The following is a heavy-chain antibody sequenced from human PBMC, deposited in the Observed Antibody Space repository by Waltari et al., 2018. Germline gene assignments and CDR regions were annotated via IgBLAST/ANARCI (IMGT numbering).Heavy chain of an antibody. Sequence: QLQLQESGPGLVKSSETLSLTCTVLGGFISSSSHYWGWIRQPPGKGLEWIGDIYYSGRTYRNPSLNSRVTISVDTSKSQFSLKLSSVTAADTAVYYCARAGGQRWSVYYFDYWGQGTLVTVSS. D-gene: IGHD5-18*01. J-gene: IGHJ4*02. V-gene: IGHV4-39*07. CDR1: GGFISSSSHY. CDR2: IYYSGRT. CDR3: ARAGGQRWSVYYFDY.